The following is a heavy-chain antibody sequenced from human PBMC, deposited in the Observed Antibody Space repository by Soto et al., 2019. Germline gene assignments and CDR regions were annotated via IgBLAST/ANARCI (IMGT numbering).Heavy chain of an antibody. V-gene: IGHV4-4*02. D-gene: IGHD2-15*01. CDR3: ARDGSSCSGGSCYSNWFDP. CDR2: IYHSGST. Sequence: RSLTCAVSGGSISSSNWWSWVRQPPGKGLEWIGEIYHSGSTNYNPSLKSRVTISVDKSKNQFSLKLSSVTAADTAVYYCARDGSSCSGGSCYSNWFDPWGQGTLVTVSS. CDR1: GGSISSSNW. J-gene: IGHJ5*02.